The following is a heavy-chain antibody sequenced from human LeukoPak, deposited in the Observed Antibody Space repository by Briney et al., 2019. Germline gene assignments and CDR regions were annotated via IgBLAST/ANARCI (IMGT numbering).Heavy chain of an antibody. V-gene: IGHV1-58*02. D-gene: IGHD3-22*01. CDR2: IVVGSGNT. CDR3: AAMYDSSGYSP. J-gene: IGHJ3*01. Sequence: GTSVTVSCKASVFTFTSSAMQWVRQARGQRLEWIGWIVVGSGNTNYAQKFQERVTITRDMSTSTAYMELSSLRSEDTAVYYCAAMYDSSGYSPWGQGTMVTVSS. CDR1: VFTFTSSA.